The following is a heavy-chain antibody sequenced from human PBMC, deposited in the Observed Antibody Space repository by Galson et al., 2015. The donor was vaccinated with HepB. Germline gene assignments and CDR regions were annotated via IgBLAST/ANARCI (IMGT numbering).Heavy chain of an antibody. CDR2: IYYSGST. V-gene: IGHV4-39*01. D-gene: IGHD3-22*01. CDR3: ASVDYYDSSGYYYTPYYFDY. Sequence: SETLSLTCTVSGGSISSSSYYWGWIRQPPGKGLEWIGSIYYSGSTYYNPSLKSRVTISVDTSKNQFSLKLSSVTAADTAVYYCASVDYYDSSGYYYTPYYFDYWGQGTLVTVSS. CDR1: GGSISSSSYY. J-gene: IGHJ4*02.